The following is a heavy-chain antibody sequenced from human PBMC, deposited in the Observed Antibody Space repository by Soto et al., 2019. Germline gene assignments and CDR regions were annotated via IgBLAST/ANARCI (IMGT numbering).Heavy chain of an antibody. CDR3: ATVFGVGHPSDY. V-gene: IGHV1-24*01. D-gene: IGHD3-3*01. J-gene: IGHJ4*02. CDR2: FDPEDGET. CDR1: GYTLTELS. Sequence: SVKVSCKVSGYTLTELSMHWVRQAPGKGLEWMGGFDPEDGETIYAQKFQGRVTMTEDTSTDTAYMELSSLRSEDTAVYYCATVFGVGHPSDYWGQGTLVTVSS.